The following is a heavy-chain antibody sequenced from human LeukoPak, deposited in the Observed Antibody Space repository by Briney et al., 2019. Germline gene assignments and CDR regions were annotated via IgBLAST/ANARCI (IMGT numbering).Heavy chain of an antibody. CDR1: AFTFSDFY. V-gene: IGHV3-66*01. CDR2: IYRDGNT. D-gene: IGHD5-12*01. CDR3: ARVVAAAYFYGMDV. Sequence: GGSLRLSCEASAFTFSDFYMSWIRQAPGKGLEWVSIIYRDGNTYYADSVKGRFTISRDNSKNTLYLQMNSLRAEDTAVYYCARVVAAAYFYGMDVWGQGTTVTVSS. J-gene: IGHJ6*02.